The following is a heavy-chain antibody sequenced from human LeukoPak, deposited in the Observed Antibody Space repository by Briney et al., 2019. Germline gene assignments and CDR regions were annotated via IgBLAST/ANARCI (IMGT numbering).Heavy chain of an antibody. CDR3: ARDYCSSTSCPPDY. CDR1: GGSISSYY. J-gene: IGHJ4*02. CDR2: IYYSGST. Sequence: PSETLSLTCTVSGGSISSYYWSWIRQPPGKGLEWIGYIYYSGSTYYNPSLKSRVTISVDTSKNQFSLKLSSVTAADTAVYYCARDYCSSTSCPPDYWGQGTLVTVSS. V-gene: IGHV4-59*12. D-gene: IGHD2-2*01.